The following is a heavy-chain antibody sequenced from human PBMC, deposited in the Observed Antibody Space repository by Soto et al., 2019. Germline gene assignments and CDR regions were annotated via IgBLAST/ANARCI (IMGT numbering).Heavy chain of an antibody. CDR3: ARVMANYFDF. CDR2: ITNSGST. Sequence: QVQLQESGPGLVKPSQTLSLTCTVAGGSISNDNYYWSWIRQHPWKGLEWIGYITNSGSTYYTPSINRRATVSGDSSKNQFSLRLTSVSAADTAVYSCARVMANYFDFWGKGTLVIVSS. CDR1: GGSISNDNYY. J-gene: IGHJ4*02. V-gene: IGHV4-31*03.